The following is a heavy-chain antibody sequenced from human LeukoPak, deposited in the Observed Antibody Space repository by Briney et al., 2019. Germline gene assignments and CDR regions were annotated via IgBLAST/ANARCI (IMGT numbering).Heavy chain of an antibody. V-gene: IGHV3-30*04. CDR2: ISYDGSNK. CDR3: ARSNVVVTAKLDY. CDR1: GFTFSSYA. D-gene: IGHD2-21*02. Sequence: GGSLRLSCAASGFTFSSYAMHWVRQAPGKGLEWVAVISYDGSNKYYADSVKGRFTISRDNSKNTLYLQMISLRAEDTAVYYCARSNVVVTAKLDYWGQGTLVTVSS. J-gene: IGHJ4*02.